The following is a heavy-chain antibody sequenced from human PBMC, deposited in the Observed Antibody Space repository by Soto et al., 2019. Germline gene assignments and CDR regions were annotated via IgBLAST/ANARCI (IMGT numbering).Heavy chain of an antibody. J-gene: IGHJ2*01. CDR1: GFTFSSYA. CDR3: AKRTVGWYFEL. D-gene: IGHD4-17*01. CDR2: ISGSGGST. Sequence: EVQLLESGGGLVQPGGSLRLSCAASGFTFSSYAMSWVRQAPGKGLEWVSAISGSGGSTYYAVSVKGRFTISRDNSKNTRYLQMNSLRAEDTAVYYCAKRTVGWYFELWGRGTLVTVSS. V-gene: IGHV3-23*01.